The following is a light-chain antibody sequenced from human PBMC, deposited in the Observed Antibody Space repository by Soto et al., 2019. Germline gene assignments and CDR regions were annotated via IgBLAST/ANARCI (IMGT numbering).Light chain of an antibody. Sequence: EIVMTQSPATLCVSPGDIATLSCSASESVSSSLSWYQHKPGQSPRLLIYGACTRATNIAARFSGSGSGTEFTLTISSLQSEDFAVYYCQQYRNWPLTLGGGTKVDIK. CDR1: ESVSSS. CDR3: QQYRNWPLT. V-gene: IGKV3-15*01. J-gene: IGKJ4*01. CDR2: GAC.